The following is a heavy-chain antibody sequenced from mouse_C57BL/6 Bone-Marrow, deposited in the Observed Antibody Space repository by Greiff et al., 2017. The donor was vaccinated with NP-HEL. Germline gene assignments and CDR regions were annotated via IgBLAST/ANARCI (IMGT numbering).Heavy chain of an antibody. CDR3: ASAYYSNRYYAMDY. CDR2: ISSGSSTI. J-gene: IGHJ4*01. D-gene: IGHD2-5*01. Sequence: EVKLVESGGGLVKPGGSLKLSCAASGFTFSDYGMHWVRQAPEKGLEWVAYISSGSSTIYYADTVKGRFTISRDNAKNTLFLQMTSLRSEDTAMYYCASAYYSNRYYAMDYWGQGTSVTVSS. V-gene: IGHV5-17*01. CDR1: GFTFSDYG.